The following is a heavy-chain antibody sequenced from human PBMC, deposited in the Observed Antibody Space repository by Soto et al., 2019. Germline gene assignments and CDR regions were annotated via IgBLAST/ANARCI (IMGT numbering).Heavy chain of an antibody. CDR1: GFTFSSFG. D-gene: IGHD6-25*01. V-gene: IGHV3-30*18. CDR2: ISYDGSKK. J-gene: IGHJ4*02. Sequence: QVQLVESGGGVVQPGRSLRLSCAASGFTFSSFGMHWVRQVPGKGLEWVALISYDGSKKYYADSVKGRFTISRDKSKNTLYLQMNSLRVEDTAVYYCAKDRGWSSADLDYWGQGTLVTGSS. CDR3: AKDRGWSSADLDY.